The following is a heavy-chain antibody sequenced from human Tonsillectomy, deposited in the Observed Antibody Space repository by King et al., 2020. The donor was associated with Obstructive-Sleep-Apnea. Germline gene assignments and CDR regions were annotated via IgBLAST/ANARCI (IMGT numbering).Heavy chain of an antibody. V-gene: IGHV4-39*07. J-gene: IGHJ4*02. CDR3: ARSLSMAIDY. CDR1: GGSISSSSYY. Sequence: QLQESGPGLVKPSETLSLTCTVSGGSISSSSYYWGWLRQPPGKGLEWIGSSYHSGHTYYNPSPKSRGTISVDTSKNQFSLKLSSVTAADTAVYYCARSLSMAIDYWGQGTLVTVSS. CDR2: SYHSGHT. D-gene: IGHD2/OR15-2a*01.